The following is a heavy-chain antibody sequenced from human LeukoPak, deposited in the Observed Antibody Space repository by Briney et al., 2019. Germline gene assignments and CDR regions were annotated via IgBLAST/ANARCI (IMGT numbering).Heavy chain of an antibody. D-gene: IGHD7-27*01. Sequence: ASVKVSCKASGYTFTGYYMHWVRQAPGQGLEWMGWINPNSGGTNYAQKFQGRVTMTRDTSISTAYMELRSLRSDDTAMYYCARRNWGKYYYMDVWGKGTTVTVSS. CDR1: GYTFTGYY. CDR2: INPNSGGT. J-gene: IGHJ6*03. CDR3: ARRNWGKYYYMDV. V-gene: IGHV1-2*02.